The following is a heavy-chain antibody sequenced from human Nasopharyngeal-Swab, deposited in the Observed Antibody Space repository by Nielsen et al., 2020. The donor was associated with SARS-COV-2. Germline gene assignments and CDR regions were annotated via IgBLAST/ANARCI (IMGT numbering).Heavy chain of an antibody. CDR1: GFTFSTYD. CDR2: ISGSGEST. J-gene: IGHJ4*02. CDR3: AKCLLPDGYSYPKD. D-gene: IGHD5-18*01. V-gene: IGHV3-23*01. Sequence: GESLKISCAASGFTFSTYDMSWVRQAPGKGLEWVSGISGSGESTHYADSVKGRFTISRDNSKNTQYLQMNSLRAEDTAVYYCAKCLLPDGYSYPKDWGQGTLVTVSS.